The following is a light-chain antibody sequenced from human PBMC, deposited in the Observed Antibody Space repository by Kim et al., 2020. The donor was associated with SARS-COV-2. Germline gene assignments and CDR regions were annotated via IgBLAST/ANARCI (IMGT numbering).Light chain of an antibody. CDR1: ASEVGGYKF. CDR2: DGS. J-gene: IGLJ2*01. Sequence: PGHSVTISCTGTASEVGGYKFVSGYQQRPGKAPKLIIHDGSQRPSGVPDRFSGSKSGNTASLTVSGLQAEDEADYYCCSYACSSVLFGVGTQLTVL. V-gene: IGLV2-11*03. CDR3: CSYACSSVL.